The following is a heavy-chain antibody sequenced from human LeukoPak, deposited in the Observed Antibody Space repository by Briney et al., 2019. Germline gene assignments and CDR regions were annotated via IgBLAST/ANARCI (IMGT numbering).Heavy chain of an antibody. J-gene: IGHJ4*02. Sequence: GGSLRLSCAASGFTFSSYAMSWVRQAPGKGLEWVSAISGSGGSTYYADSVKGRFTISRDNSKNTLYLKMNSLRAEDTAVYYCAKGSGGYYYVPFDYWGQGTLVTVSS. CDR3: AKGSGGYYYVPFDY. CDR1: GFTFSSYA. D-gene: IGHD3-22*01. CDR2: ISGSGGST. V-gene: IGHV3-23*01.